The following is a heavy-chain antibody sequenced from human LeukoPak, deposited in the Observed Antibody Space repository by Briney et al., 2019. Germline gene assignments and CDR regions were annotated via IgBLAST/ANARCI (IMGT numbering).Heavy chain of an antibody. CDR3: ARADYYGSGNNWFDP. D-gene: IGHD3-10*01. CDR1: GVSVSSGSYY. CDR2: IYYSGST. V-gene: IGHV4-61*01. J-gene: IGHJ5*02. Sequence: PSETLSLTCTVSGVSVSSGSYYWSWIRQPPGKGLEWIGYIYYSGSTNYNPSLKSRVTISVDTSKNQFSLKLSSVTAADTAVYYCARADYYGSGNNWFDPWGQGTLVTVSS.